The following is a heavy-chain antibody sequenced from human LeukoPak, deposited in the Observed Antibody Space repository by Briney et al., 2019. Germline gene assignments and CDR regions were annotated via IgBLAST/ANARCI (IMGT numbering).Heavy chain of an antibody. V-gene: IGHV4-39*01. CDR1: GGSISSSSCY. D-gene: IGHD3-16*01. J-gene: IGHJ4*02. CDR3: ARHGGASVYYFDY. Sequence: SETLSLTCTVSGGSISSSSCYWGWIRQPPGKGLEWIGSIYYSGSTYYNPSLKSRVTISVDTSKNPFSLKLSSVTAADTAVYYCARHGGASVYYFDYWGQGTLVTASS. CDR2: IYYSGST.